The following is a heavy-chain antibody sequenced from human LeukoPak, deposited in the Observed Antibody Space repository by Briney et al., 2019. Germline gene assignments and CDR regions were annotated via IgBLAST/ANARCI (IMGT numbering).Heavy chain of an antibody. V-gene: IGHV3-49*04. CDR1: GFTFGDYA. J-gene: IGHJ4*02. Sequence: PGRSLRLSCTASGFTFGDYAMSWVRQAPGKGLEWVGFIRNKAYGGTTEYAASVKGRFTISRDDSKSIAYLQMNSLKTEDTAVYYCTRSPGIAVANFDYWGQGTLVTVSS. D-gene: IGHD6-19*01. CDR3: TRSPGIAVANFDY. CDR2: IRNKAYGGTT.